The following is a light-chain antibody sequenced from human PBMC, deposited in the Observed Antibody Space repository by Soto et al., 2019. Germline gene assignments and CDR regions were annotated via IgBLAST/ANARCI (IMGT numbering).Light chain of an antibody. J-gene: IGKJ5*01. CDR3: QQYENLPT. Sequence: DIQMTQYPSSRSASLGDRVTITCQASQNIKNYLNWYQQKPGRAPKLLIYDASNLEAGVPSRFRGSGSGTDFPFTISRMKPEDIATYHCQQYENLPTFGQGTRLEIK. V-gene: IGKV1-33*01. CDR2: DAS. CDR1: QNIKNY.